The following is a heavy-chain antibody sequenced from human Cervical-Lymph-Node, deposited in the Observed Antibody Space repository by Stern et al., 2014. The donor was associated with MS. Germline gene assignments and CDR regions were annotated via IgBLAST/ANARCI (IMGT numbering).Heavy chain of an antibody. J-gene: IGHJ6*02. CDR1: GYTFTDHY. Sequence: VQLVQSGAEVKKPGASVKVSCKPSGYTFTDHYIHWVRQAPGQGLEWMGWINPESGGTNYAQKFQGWVTMTRDTSISTAYMELSSLESDDTAVYYCARQCNCNSYHYYAMDDWGQGTTVTVSS. CDR2: INPESGGT. V-gene: IGHV1-2*04. CDR3: ARQCNCNSYHYYAMDD. D-gene: IGHD2/OR15-2a*01.